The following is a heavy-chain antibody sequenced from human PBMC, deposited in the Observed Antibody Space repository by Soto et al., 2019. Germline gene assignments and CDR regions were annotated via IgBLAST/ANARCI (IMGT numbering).Heavy chain of an antibody. J-gene: IGHJ6*03. V-gene: IGHV3-64*01. CDR1: GFSFSTYA. Sequence: VQLVESGGGLVQPGGSLRLSCAASGFSFSTYAMYWVRQAPGKGLEYVSAISYNGGSTYYANSVKGRFTISRDNSKNTLYLQMGSLTAEDMAVYYCARTETVTASPMDVWGKGTTVTVSS. D-gene: IGHD2-21*02. CDR2: ISYNGGST. CDR3: ARTETVTASPMDV.